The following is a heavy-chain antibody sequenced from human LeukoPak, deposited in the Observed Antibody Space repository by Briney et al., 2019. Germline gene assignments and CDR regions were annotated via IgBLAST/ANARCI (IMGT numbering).Heavy chain of an antibody. D-gene: IGHD6-19*01. Sequence: GGCLRLSCAASGFTFSGYNMNWVRQAPGKGLEWVSSISSSSSYIYYADSVKGRFTISRDNAKNSLYLQMNSLRAEDTAVYYCAKDGDSSGWSNWFDPWGQGTLVTVSS. CDR2: ISSSSSYI. J-gene: IGHJ5*02. CDR1: GFTFSGYN. CDR3: AKDGDSSGWSNWFDP. V-gene: IGHV3-21*01.